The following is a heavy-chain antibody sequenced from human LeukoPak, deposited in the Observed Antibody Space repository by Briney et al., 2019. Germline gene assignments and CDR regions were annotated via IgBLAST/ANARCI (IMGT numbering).Heavy chain of an antibody. V-gene: IGHV1-2*02. CDR3: ARKSGATGLVIDY. CDR1: EYIFTDYY. CDR2: INPKSDGT. Sequence: GASVKVSCKVSEYIFTDYYMHWVRQAPGQGLEWMGWINPKSDGTKYAQNFQGRVTMTWDTSISTAYMELRSLRSNDTAVYYCARKSGATGLVIDYWGQGTLVTVSS. D-gene: IGHD1-26*01. J-gene: IGHJ4*02.